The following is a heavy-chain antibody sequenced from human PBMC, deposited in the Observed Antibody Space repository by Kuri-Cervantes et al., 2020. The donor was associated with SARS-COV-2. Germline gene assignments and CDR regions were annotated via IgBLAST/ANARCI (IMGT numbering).Heavy chain of an antibody. CDR1: GDSISDYY. Sequence: SETLSLTCTVSGDSISDYYWSWIRQPPGKGLEWIGYIYYSGTTNYNPSLKSRVTISVDTSKNQFSLKLSSVTAADTAVYYCARDVTGDFDYWGQGTLVTVSS. D-gene: IGHD3-9*01. J-gene: IGHJ4*02. CDR3: ARDVTGDFDY. CDR2: IYYSGTT. V-gene: IGHV4-59*01.